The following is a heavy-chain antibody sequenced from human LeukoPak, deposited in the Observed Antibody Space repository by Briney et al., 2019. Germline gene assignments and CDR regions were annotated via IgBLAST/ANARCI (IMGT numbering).Heavy chain of an antibody. Sequence: GGSLRLSCAVSGFAFSSHTMNWVRQAPGKGLEWVSSIGSSSGDIYYADSVKGRFTISRDNAKNSLYLQMNSLRVEDTAVYYCATMAAGDHWGQGTLVTVSS. CDR2: IGSSSGDI. J-gene: IGHJ4*02. CDR1: GFAFSSHT. CDR3: ATMAAGDH. V-gene: IGHV3-21*01. D-gene: IGHD6-13*01.